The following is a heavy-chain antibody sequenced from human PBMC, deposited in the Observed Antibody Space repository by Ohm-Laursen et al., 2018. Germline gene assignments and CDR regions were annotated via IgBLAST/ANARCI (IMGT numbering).Heavy chain of an antibody. Sequence: SDTLSLTWTVSGGPISSYYWSWIRQPPGKGLEWIGYISYSGSTDYNPSLKSRVTMSVDTSKNQFSLNLSSVTAADTAMYYCARKTDWNHYYFDYWGQGTLVTVSS. CDR3: ARKTDWNHYYFDY. V-gene: IGHV4-59*08. D-gene: IGHD1-1*01. CDR1: GGPISSYY. CDR2: ISYSGST. J-gene: IGHJ4*02.